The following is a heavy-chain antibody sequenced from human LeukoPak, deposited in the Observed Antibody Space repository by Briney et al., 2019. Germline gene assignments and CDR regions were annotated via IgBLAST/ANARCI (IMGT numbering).Heavy chain of an antibody. D-gene: IGHD3-16*02. CDR1: GYTFTGYY. V-gene: IGHV1-2*06. Sequence: ASVKVSCKASGYTFTGYYMHWVRQAPGQGLEWMGRINPNSGGTNYAQKLQGRVTMTRDTSISTAYMELSRLRSDDTAVYYCARVMITFGGVIVPPAFDIWGQGTMVTVSS. CDR2: INPNSGGT. CDR3: ARVMITFGGVIVPPAFDI. J-gene: IGHJ3*02.